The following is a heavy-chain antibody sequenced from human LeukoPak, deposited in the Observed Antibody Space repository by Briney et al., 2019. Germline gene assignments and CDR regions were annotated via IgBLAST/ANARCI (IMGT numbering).Heavy chain of an antibody. CDR2: IYPGDSDT. V-gene: IGHV5-51*01. CDR1: GYSFTSYW. J-gene: IGHJ3*02. D-gene: IGHD2-2*01. CDR3: ARHSAVVPAAPGDAFDI. Sequence: PGESLKISCKGSGYSFTSYWIGWVRQMPGKGLEWMGIIYPGDSDTRYSPSFQGQVTISADKSISTAYLQWSSLKASDTAMYHCARHSAVVPAAPGDAFDIWGQGTMVTVSS.